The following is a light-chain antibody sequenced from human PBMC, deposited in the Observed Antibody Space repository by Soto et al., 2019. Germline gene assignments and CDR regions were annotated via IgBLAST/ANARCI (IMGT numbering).Light chain of an antibody. J-gene: IGKJ3*01. V-gene: IGKV3-11*01. Sequence: EIVLTQSPATLSLSPGERATLSCRASQSVSSYLAWYQQKPGQAPTLLIYDASNRATGIPARFSRSGSVTDFTLTISSLEPDDFAAYYWQQRSNSPPAFRPGTKVDIK. CDR1: QSVSSY. CDR2: DAS. CDR3: QQRSNSPPA.